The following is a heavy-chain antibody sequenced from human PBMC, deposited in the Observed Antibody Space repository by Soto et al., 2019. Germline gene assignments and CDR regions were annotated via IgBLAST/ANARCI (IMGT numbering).Heavy chain of an antibody. CDR1: GFIFTNWW. D-gene: IGHD2-15*01. J-gene: IGHJ5*02. CDR2: IYPGDSDT. V-gene: IGHV5-51*01. CDR3: ARQGGPYWFDT. Sequence: PGESLKISCKASGFIFTNWWIGWVRQMPGKRLEWMGNIYPGDSDTRYNPSFEGQVTISADKSTSTVSLQWSSLNTSDTAMYYCARQGGPYWFDTWGQGTLVTVSS.